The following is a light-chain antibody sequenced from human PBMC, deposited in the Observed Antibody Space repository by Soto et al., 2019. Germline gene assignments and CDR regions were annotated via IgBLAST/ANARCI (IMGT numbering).Light chain of an antibody. CDR2: WAS. CDR1: QSILYSSNNKNH. J-gene: IGKJ2*01. Sequence: DIVMTQSPDSLAVSLGERATINCKSSQSILYSSNNKNHLAWYQQKPGQPPKLLIFWASTRESGVPDRFSGSGSGPDFTHTITSLQAEDLASYYCQQYYSTPYTYGHGTRLEIK. V-gene: IGKV4-1*01. CDR3: QQYYSTPYT.